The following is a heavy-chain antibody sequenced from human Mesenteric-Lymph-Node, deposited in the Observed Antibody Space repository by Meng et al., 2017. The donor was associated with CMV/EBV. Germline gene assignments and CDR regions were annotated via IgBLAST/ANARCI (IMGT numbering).Heavy chain of an antibody. J-gene: IGHJ5*02. CDR2: ISGSGDNT. CDR3: ARGYCSGGSCYSSSWLDP. D-gene: IGHD2-15*01. CDR1: GFTFNIFA. Sequence: GESLKISCAASGFTFNIFAMSWVRQAPGKGLEWVSSISGSGDNTYYADSVKGQFTISRDNSKNTLYLQMNSLRGEDTAVYYCARGYCSGGSCYSSSWLDPWGQGTLVTVSS. V-gene: IGHV3-23*01.